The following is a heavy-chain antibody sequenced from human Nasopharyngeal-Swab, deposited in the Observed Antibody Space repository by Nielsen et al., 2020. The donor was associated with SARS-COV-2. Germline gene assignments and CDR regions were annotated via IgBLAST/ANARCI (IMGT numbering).Heavy chain of an antibody. J-gene: IGHJ3*02. CDR2: ISSSGSTI. V-gene: IGHV3-48*03. CDR3: ARETYSSGWYLAFDI. Sequence: GSLRLSCAASGFTFSSYEMNWVRQAPGKGLEWVSYISSSGSTIYYADSVKGRFTISRDNAKNSLYLQMNSLRAEDTAVYYCARETYSSGWYLAFDIWGQGTMVTV. CDR1: GFTFSSYE. D-gene: IGHD6-19*01.